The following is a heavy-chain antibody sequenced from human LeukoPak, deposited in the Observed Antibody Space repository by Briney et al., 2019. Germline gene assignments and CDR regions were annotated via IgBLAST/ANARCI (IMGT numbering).Heavy chain of an antibody. J-gene: IGHJ5*02. V-gene: IGHV3-23*01. D-gene: IGHD6-19*01. CDR2: IRPSGANT. Sequence: PGGSLRLSCAASGFTFSSYDMTWVRQTPGRGLEWGSSIRPSGANTYYGDSVKGGFTISRDNSKNTVYLQMNNMRVDDTAVYYCARVAGSHWFDPWGQGTLVTVSS. CDR1: GFTFSSYD. CDR3: ARVAGSHWFDP.